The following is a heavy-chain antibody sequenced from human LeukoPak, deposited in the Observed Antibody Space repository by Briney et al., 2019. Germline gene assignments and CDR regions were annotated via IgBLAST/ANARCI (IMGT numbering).Heavy chain of an antibody. CDR3: ARPRDILTGYFGGAFDI. Sequence: GESLKISCKGSGYSFTSYWIGWVRQMPGKGLEWMGIIYPGDSDTRYSPSFQGQVTISADKSISTAYLQWSSLKASDTAMYYCARPRDILTGYFGGAFDIWDQGTMATVSS. V-gene: IGHV5-51*01. CDR2: IYPGDSDT. D-gene: IGHD3-9*01. CDR1: GYSFTSYW. J-gene: IGHJ3*02.